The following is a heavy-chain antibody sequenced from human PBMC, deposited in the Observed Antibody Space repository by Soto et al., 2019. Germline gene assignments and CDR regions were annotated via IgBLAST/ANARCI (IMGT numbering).Heavy chain of an antibody. Sequence: GESLKISCKGSGYSFTSYWISWVRQMPGKGLEWMGRIDPGDSYTNYSPSFQGHVTISADKSISTAYLQWSSLKASDTAMYYCARGTVTPYYHYGMDVWGQGTTVTVSS. CDR1: GYSFTSYW. D-gene: IGHD4-4*01. V-gene: IGHV5-10-1*01. J-gene: IGHJ6*02. CDR2: IDPGDSYT. CDR3: ARGTVTPYYHYGMDV.